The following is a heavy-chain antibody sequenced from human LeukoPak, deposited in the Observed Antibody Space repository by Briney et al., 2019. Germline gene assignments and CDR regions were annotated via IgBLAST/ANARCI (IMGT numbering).Heavy chain of an antibody. Sequence: PSETLSLTCTVSGVPIDNYYWTWIRQPPGKRLEWIGYIYSSGNTNYNPSLKSRVTISFGTSKNQFSLKLSSVTAADTALYYCARQWGTRFDIWGQRTMVVVSS. CDR1: GVPIDNYY. CDR3: ARQWGTRFDI. J-gene: IGHJ3*02. V-gene: IGHV4-59*08. D-gene: IGHD3-16*01. CDR2: IYSSGNT.